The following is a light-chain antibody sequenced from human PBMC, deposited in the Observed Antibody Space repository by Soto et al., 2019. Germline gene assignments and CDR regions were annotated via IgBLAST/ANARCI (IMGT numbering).Light chain of an antibody. CDR2: AAS. Sequence: EIVLTQSPGTLSLSPGERATLSCRASQRVSNSLVAWYQQKPGQAPRPLMSAASSRATGIPDRFSGSGSGKDLTLNNHRLEPEEFSGYYFQTYGHPPVHFGPGTKVETK. J-gene: IGKJ3*01. CDR1: QRVSNSL. V-gene: IGKV3-20*01. CDR3: QTYGHPPVH.